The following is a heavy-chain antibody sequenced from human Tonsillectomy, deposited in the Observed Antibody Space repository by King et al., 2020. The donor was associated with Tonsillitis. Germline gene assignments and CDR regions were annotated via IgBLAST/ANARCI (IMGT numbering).Heavy chain of an antibody. J-gene: IGHJ4*02. D-gene: IGHD3-10*01. CDR1: GGSISSGSYY. CDR3: ARDEDYYGSFDY. Sequence: VQLQESGPGLVKPSQTLSLTCPVSGGSISSGSYYWSWIRQPAGKGLEWIGRIYTTGSTNYNPSLKSRVTISVDTSKNQFSLKLSSVTAADTAVYYCARDEDYYGSFDYWGQGTLVTVSS. V-gene: IGHV4-61*02. CDR2: IYTTGST.